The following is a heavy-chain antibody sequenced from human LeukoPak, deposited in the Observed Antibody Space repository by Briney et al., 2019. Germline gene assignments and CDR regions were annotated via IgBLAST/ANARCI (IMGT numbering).Heavy chain of an antibody. V-gene: IGHV3-23*01. CDR3: ARGRGGDYVPSRFDY. CDR2: ISGSGGNT. D-gene: IGHD4-17*01. Sequence: PGGSLRLSCSASGFAFSGFAMGWVRQAPGKGLEGVSSISGSGGNTYYADSVEGRFTISRDNSKNTLYLQMNSLRAEDTALYYCARGRGGDYVPSRFDYWGQGTLVTVSS. J-gene: IGHJ4*02. CDR1: GFAFSGFA.